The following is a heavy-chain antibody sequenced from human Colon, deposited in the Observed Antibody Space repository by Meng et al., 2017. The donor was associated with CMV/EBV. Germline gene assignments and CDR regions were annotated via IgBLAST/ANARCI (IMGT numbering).Heavy chain of an antibody. CDR1: GFIFSCYS. Sequence: SGFIFSCYSMSWVRQAPGKGLEWVASISGNAHYIYYAESVKGRFTLSRDNAQDSVSLQMHNLRAEDTAMYYCVRDEVDIQTNPSLDLWGLGTLVTVSS. D-gene: IGHD5-12*01. CDR2: ISGNAHYI. J-gene: IGHJ5*02. V-gene: IGHV3-21*01. CDR3: VRDEVDIQTNPSLDL.